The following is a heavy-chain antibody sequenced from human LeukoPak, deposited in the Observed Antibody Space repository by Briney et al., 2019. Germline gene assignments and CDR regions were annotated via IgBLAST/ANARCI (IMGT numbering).Heavy chain of an antibody. Sequence: GGSLRLSCAASGFAFSSYSMNWVRQAPGKGLEWVSYISSSSSTIYYADSVKGRFTISRDNAKNSLYLQMNSLRAEDTAVYYCARDRSGWNYYYGMDVWGQGTTVTVPS. CDR1: GFAFSSYS. CDR2: ISSSSSTI. CDR3: ARDRSGWNYYYGMDV. J-gene: IGHJ6*02. V-gene: IGHV3-48*01. D-gene: IGHD6-19*01.